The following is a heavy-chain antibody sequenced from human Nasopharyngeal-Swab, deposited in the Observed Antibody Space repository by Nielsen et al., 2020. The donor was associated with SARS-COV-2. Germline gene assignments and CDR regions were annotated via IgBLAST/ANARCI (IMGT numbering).Heavy chain of an antibody. V-gene: IGHV1-18*01. CDR2: ISAYNGNT. CDR3: ARDWQWLVYNWFDP. Sequence: ASVKVSCKASGYTFTSYGISWVRQAPGQGLEWMGWISAYNGNTNYAQKLQGRVTMTTDTSTSTAYMELRSPRSDDTAVYYCARDWQWLVYNWFDPWGQGTLVTVSS. CDR1: GYTFTSYG. D-gene: IGHD6-19*01. J-gene: IGHJ5*02.